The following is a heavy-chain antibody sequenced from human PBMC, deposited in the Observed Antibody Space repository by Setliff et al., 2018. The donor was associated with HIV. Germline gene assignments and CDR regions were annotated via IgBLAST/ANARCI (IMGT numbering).Heavy chain of an antibody. Sequence: GASVKVSCKSSGGIFSTSSINWVRQAPGQGLEWMGGFNPIFTTPDYAQKFQDRVTMTADESTSTAYMELRGLTSEDTAVYFCARGVRVTVVQRGSSFDYWGQGTLVTSP. J-gene: IGHJ4*02. D-gene: IGHD2-21*02. CDR1: GGIFSTSS. V-gene: IGHV1-69*13. CDR3: ARGVRVTVVQRGSSFDY. CDR2: FNPIFTTP.